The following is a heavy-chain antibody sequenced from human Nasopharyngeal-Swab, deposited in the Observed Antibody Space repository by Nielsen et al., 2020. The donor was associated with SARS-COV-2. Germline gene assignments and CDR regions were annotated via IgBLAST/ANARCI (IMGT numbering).Heavy chain of an antibody. Sequence: GESLKISCTGFGYSFANYWISWVRQMPGKGLEWMGSIYPGNSDTRYSPAFHGRVTISADKSINTAYLQWTSLRASDTAVYYCARRAARDGYNYEVDPWGQGTLVTVSS. D-gene: IGHD5-24*01. CDR3: ARRAARDGYNYEVDP. CDR2: IYPGNSDT. CDR1: GYSFANYW. V-gene: IGHV5-51*01. J-gene: IGHJ5*02.